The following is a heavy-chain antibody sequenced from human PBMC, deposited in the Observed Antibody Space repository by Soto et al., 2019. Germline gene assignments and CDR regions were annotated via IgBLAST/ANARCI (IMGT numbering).Heavy chain of an antibody. V-gene: IGHV3-30*18. CDR1: GFTFSSYG. J-gene: IGHJ6*02. D-gene: IGHD6-13*01. Sequence: GGSLRLSCAASGFTFSSYGMHWVRQAPGKGLEWVAVISYDGSNKYYADSVKGRFTISRDNSKNTLCLQMNSLRTGDTAVYYCAKRGAAAGTGYNYGMDVWGQGTTVTVSS. CDR3: AKRGAAAGTGYNYGMDV. CDR2: ISYDGSNK.